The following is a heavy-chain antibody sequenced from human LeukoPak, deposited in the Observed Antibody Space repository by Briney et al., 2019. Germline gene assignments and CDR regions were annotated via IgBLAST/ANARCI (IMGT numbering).Heavy chain of an antibody. V-gene: IGHV1-69*04. Sequence: ASVTVSCKASGGTFSSYAISWVRQAPGQGLEWMGRIIPILGIANYAQKFQGRVTITAGKSTSTAYMELSSLRSEDTAVYYCAGAIYYYDSSGSSDAFDIWGQGTMVTVSS. CDR1: GGTFSSYA. CDR2: IIPILGIA. J-gene: IGHJ3*02. D-gene: IGHD3-22*01. CDR3: AGAIYYYDSSGSSDAFDI.